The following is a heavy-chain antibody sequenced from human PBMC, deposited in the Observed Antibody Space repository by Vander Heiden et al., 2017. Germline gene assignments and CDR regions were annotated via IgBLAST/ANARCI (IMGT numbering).Heavy chain of an antibody. CDR1: GFTFSSYG. Sequence: QVQLVESGGGVVQPGRSLRLSCAASGFTFSSYGMHWVRQAPGKGLEWVAVIWYDGSNKYYADSVKGRFTISRDNSKNTLYLQMNSLRAEDTAVYYCARDGRYVDWLHPSLFDYWGQGTLVTVSS. V-gene: IGHV3-33*01. J-gene: IGHJ4*02. CDR3: ARDGRYVDWLHPSLFDY. D-gene: IGHD3-9*01. CDR2: IWYDGSNK.